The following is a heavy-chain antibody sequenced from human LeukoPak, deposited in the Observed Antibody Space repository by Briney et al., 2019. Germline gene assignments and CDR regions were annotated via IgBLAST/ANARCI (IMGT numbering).Heavy chain of an antibody. D-gene: IGHD6-19*01. CDR2: IDPSDSYT. J-gene: IGHJ4*02. CDR1: GYSFTSYW. CDR3: AKHTHSSGWHGKY. V-gene: IGHV5-10-1*01. Sequence: RGESLKISCKGSGYSFTSYWISWVRQMPGKGLEWMGRIDPSDSYTNYSPSFQGHVPISADKSISTASQQWSSLKPSHTAMYYCAKHTHSSGWHGKYWGEGTLLTVSS.